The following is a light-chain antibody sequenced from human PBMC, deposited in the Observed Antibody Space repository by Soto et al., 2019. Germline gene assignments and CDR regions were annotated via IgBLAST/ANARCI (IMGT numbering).Light chain of an antibody. V-gene: IGKV1-39*01. Sequence: DIQMTQSPSSLSASVGDRVTITCRANQSVSDSLNLYQQKPGKVPKLLIYAASSLRSWVPSRISGSGSGTDFTLTISSLQPEDFATYYCHQSYSTPQTFGQGTKVDIK. CDR3: HQSYSTPQT. CDR2: AAS. CDR1: QSVSDS. J-gene: IGKJ1*01.